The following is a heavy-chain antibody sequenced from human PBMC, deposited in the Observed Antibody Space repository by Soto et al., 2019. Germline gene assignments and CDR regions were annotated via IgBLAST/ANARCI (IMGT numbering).Heavy chain of an antibody. D-gene: IGHD4-17*01. CDR2: ISPILGVT. V-gene: IGHV1-69*02. CDR1: GDTLSDYN. J-gene: IGHJ5*02. CDR3: ATSLATVRDNWCDP. Sequence: QVHLLQSGAEVQKPGSSVKVSCKASGDTLSDYNINWVRQAPGQGLEWMGRISPILGVTEYAQRFQGRVTITADKSTFTAYLDLSSLRSEDTAVYYCATSLATVRDNWCDPWGQGTLVTVSS.